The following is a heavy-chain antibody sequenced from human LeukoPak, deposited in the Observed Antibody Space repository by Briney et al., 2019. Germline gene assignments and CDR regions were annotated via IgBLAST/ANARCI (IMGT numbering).Heavy chain of an antibody. CDR2: IRSKANSYAT. CDR1: GFTFSSYG. Sequence: GGSLRLSCAASGFTFSSYGMNWVRQASGKGLEWVGRIRSKANSYATAYAASVKGRFTISRDDSKNTAYLQMNSLKTEDTAVYYCTRHEYSSGWYVVDYWGQGTLVTVSS. J-gene: IGHJ4*02. D-gene: IGHD6-19*01. V-gene: IGHV3-73*01. CDR3: TRHEYSSGWYVVDY.